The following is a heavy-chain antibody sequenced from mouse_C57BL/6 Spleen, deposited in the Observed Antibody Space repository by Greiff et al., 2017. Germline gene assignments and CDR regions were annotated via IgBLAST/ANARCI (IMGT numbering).Heavy chain of an antibody. Sequence: QVQLQQYGPELVKPGASVKISCKASGYAFSSSWMTWVKQRPGKGLEWIGRLYPGDGDTNYTGKFKGTATLTADKSSSTAYMQLSSLTSEDSAVYFCARGEMDYGYFDYGGQGTTLTVSS. CDR1: GYAFSSSW. D-gene: IGHD1-1*02. CDR2: LYPGDGDT. CDR3: ARGEMDYGYFDY. J-gene: IGHJ2*01. V-gene: IGHV1-82*01.